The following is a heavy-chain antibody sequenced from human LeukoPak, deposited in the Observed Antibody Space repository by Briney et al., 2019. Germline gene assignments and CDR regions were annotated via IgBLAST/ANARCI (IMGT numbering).Heavy chain of an antibody. V-gene: IGHV3-30-3*01. D-gene: IGHD6-13*01. J-gene: IGHJ4*02. CDR1: GFTFSSYA. CDR3: ARVIGGKQQLVLDY. Sequence: GGSLRLSCAASGFTFSSYAMHWVRQAPGKGLEWVAVISYDGSNKYYADSVKGRFTISRDDSKNTLYLQMNSLRAEDTAVYYCARVIGGKQQLVLDYWGQGTLVTVSS. CDR2: ISYDGSNK.